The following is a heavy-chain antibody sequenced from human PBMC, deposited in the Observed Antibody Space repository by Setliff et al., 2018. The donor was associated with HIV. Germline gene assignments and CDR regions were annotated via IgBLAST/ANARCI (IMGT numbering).Heavy chain of an antibody. CDR2: ISSTGKTI. D-gene: IGHD3-3*01. CDR3: AREGRITSFGVIIPGSNALDV. J-gene: IGHJ6*02. CDR1: GFTFFSYE. Sequence: PGGSLRLSCAASGFTFFSYEMNWVRQAPGKGLEWISYISSTGKTIYYADSVMGRFTISRDNAKNSLSLQMNSLRAEDTAVYYCAREGRITSFGVIIPGSNALDVWGQGTTVTVSS. V-gene: IGHV3-48*03.